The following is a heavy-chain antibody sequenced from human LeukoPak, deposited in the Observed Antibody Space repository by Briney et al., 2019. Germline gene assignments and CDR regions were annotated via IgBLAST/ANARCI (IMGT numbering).Heavy chain of an antibody. CDR3: ARGLLHTSYDFWSGYQDSYYYGMDV. CDR1: GFTFSSYS. V-gene: IGHV3-48*01. Sequence: GGSLRLSCAASGFTFSSYSMNWVRQAPGKGLEWVSYISSSSSTIYYADSVKGRFTISRDNAKNSLYLQMNSLRAEDTAVYYCARGLLHTSYDFWSGYQDSYYYGMDVWGQGTTVTVSS. D-gene: IGHD3-3*01. J-gene: IGHJ6*02. CDR2: ISSSSSTI.